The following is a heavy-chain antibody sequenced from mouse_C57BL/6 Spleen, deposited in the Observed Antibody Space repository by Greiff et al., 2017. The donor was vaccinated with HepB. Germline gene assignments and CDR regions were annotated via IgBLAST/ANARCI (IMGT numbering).Heavy chain of an antibody. V-gene: IGHV1-82*01. Sequence: VQLQESGPELVKPGASVKISCKASGYAFSSSWMNWVKQRPGKGLEWIGRIYPGDGDTNYNGKFKGKATLTADKSSSTAYTQLCSLTSEDSAVYSCANSELGQGYFDVWGTGTTVTVSS. J-gene: IGHJ1*03. CDR3: ANSELGQGYFDV. CDR1: GYAFSSSW. D-gene: IGHD4-1*01. CDR2: IYPGDGDT.